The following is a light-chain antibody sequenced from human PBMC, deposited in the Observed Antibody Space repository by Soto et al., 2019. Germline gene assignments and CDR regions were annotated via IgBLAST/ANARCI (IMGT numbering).Light chain of an antibody. CDR1: SSDVGAYKF. Sequence: QSALTQPPSASGSPGQSVTISCTGTSSDVGAYKFVSWYQLHPGKAPKLMIYDVSNRPSGVSNRFSGSKSGNTASLTISGLQAEDEADYYCSSYTSASTPLVFGGGTKVTVL. CDR2: DVS. J-gene: IGLJ2*01. V-gene: IGLV2-14*03. CDR3: SSYTSASTPLV.